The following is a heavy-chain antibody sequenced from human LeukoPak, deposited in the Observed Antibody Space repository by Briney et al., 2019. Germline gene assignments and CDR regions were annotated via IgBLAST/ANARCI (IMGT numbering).Heavy chain of an antibody. Sequence: PSETLSLTCSVSGGSVSNYYWSWIRQPPGQGLEWIGYVYYTGSTNYNPSLTSRVTMFEDKSKNQFSLRLYSVTVADTAVYYCATHFAYSSSSYFDYWGQGSLVTVSS. J-gene: IGHJ4*02. D-gene: IGHD6-6*01. CDR3: ATHFAYSSSSYFDY. CDR1: GGSVSNYY. CDR2: VYYTGST. V-gene: IGHV4-59*08.